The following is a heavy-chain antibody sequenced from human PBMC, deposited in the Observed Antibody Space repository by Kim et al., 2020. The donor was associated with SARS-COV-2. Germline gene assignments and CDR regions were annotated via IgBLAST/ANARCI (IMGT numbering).Heavy chain of an antibody. CDR2: FSYNRNT. J-gene: IGHJ1*01. V-gene: IGHV4-39*01. CDR1: GGSINSFTDY. CDR3: ARRQLAGAPRP. D-gene: IGHD1-26*01. Sequence: SETLSLTCTVSGGSINSFTDYWGWIRQPPGKGLEWIGSFSYNRNTYYNPSLKRRVTISADASKNQFSLILSSVTAADTATYYCARRQLAGAPRPWVPGTL.